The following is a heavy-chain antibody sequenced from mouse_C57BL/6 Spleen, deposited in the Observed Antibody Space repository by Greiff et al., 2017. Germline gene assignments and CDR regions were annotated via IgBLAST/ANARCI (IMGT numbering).Heavy chain of an antibody. CDR2: IDPSDSYT. J-gene: IGHJ2*01. V-gene: IGHV1-69*01. CDR1: GYTFTSYW. CDR3: ARGGTTVVATSDY. Sequence: QVQLQQSGAELVMPGASVKLSCKASGYTFTSYWMHWVKQRPGQGLEWIVEIDPSDSYTNYNQKFKGKSTLTVDKSSSTAYMQLSSLTSEDSAVYYCARGGTTVVATSDYWGQGTTLTVSS. D-gene: IGHD1-1*01.